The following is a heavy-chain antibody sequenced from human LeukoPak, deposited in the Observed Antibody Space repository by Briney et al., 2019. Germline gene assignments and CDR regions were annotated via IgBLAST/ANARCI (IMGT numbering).Heavy chain of an antibody. CDR1: GYSFASYG. CDR2: VSGYDGRT. D-gene: IGHD4-11*01. CDR3: ARDYYNDYEDTFDI. V-gene: IGHV1-18*01. J-gene: IGHJ3*02. Sequence: ASVKVSRKASGYSFASYGISWVRQAPGQGLKWMGWVSGYDGRTNYAQNLKGRVTVTAETSTSTVYMELRSLRSDDTAIYYCARDYYNDYEDTFDIWGQGTMVTVSS.